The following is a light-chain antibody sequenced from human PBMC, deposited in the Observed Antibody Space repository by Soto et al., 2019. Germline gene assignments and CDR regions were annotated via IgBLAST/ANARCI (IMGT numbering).Light chain of an antibody. V-gene: IGKV1-5*03. J-gene: IGKJ1*01. Sequence: IPMTQSPSTVSASVGDRVAITCRASQSIGIWLAWYQQKPGKAPRFLIYTASTLLGGVPSRFRGSGSGTEFTLTISSLQPDDFATYYCQQYRDYSWTFGQGTKVEIK. CDR1: QSIGIW. CDR3: QQYRDYSWT. CDR2: TAS.